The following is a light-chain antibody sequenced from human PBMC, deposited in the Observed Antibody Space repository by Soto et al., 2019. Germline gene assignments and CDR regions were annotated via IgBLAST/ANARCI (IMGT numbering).Light chain of an antibody. CDR1: SSDVGGYNY. V-gene: IGLV2-8*01. J-gene: IGLJ2*01. CDR3: SSYAGINNLV. Sequence: ALTQPPSASGSPGQSVTISCTGTSSDVGGYNYVSWYQQHPGKAPKLMIYEVSKRPSGVPDRFSGSKSGNTASLTVSGLQAEDEADYYCSSYAGINNLVFGGGTKLT. CDR2: EVS.